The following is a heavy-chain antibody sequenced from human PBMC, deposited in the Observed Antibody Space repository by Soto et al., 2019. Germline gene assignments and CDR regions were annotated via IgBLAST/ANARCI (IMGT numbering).Heavy chain of an antibody. Sequence: RASVKVSCKASGGTFSSYAISWVRQAPGQGLEWMGGIIPIFGTANYAQKFQGRVTITADESTSTAYMELSSLRSEDTAVYYCAREDVVVPAAPRWFDPWGQGTLVTVSS. J-gene: IGHJ5*02. CDR1: GGTFSSYA. V-gene: IGHV1-69*13. CDR3: AREDVVVPAAPRWFDP. D-gene: IGHD2-2*01. CDR2: IIPIFGTA.